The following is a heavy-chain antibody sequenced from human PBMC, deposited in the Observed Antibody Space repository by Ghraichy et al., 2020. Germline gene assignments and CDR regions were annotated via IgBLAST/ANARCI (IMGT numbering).Heavy chain of an antibody. CDR1: GGSISSYY. V-gene: IGHV4-59*01. D-gene: IGHD4-17*01. Sequence: SETLSLTCTVSGGSISSYYWSWIRQPPGQGLEWIGYIYYSGSNNYNPSLQSRVTISVDTSKNQFSLKLSSVTAADTAMYYCARMTTVTTYWFDPWGQGTLVTVSS. CDR3: ARMTTVTTYWFDP. CDR2: IYYSGSN. J-gene: IGHJ5*02.